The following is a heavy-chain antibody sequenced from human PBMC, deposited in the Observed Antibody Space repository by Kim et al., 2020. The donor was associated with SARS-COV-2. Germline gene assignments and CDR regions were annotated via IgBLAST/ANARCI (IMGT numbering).Heavy chain of an antibody. V-gene: IGHV3-23*01. J-gene: IGHJ4*02. CDR3: AKSADDYGDYGVGGY. Sequence: DSVKGRFTISRDNSKNTLYLQMNSLRAEDTAVYYCAKSADDYGDYGVGGYWGQGTLVTVSS. D-gene: IGHD4-17*01.